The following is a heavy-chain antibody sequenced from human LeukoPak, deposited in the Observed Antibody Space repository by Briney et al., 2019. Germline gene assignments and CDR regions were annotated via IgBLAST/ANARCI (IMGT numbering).Heavy chain of an antibody. CDR1: GFTFSSYA. CDR2: ISYDGSNK. D-gene: IGHD4-11*01. V-gene: IGHV3-30-3*01. CDR3: ARGSPNYSFDY. J-gene: IGHJ4*02. Sequence: PGGSLRLSCAASGFTFSSYAMHWVRQAPGKGLEWVAVISYDGSNKYYADSVKGRFTISRDNSKNTLYLQMNSLRAEDTGVYYCARGSPNYSFDYWGQGTLVTVSS.